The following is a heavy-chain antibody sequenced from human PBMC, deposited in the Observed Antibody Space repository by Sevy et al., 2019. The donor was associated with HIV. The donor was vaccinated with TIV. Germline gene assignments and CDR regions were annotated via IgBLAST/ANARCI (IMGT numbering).Heavy chain of an antibody. CDR2: ISYDGSNK. Sequence: GGSLRLSCAASGFTLSSYAMHWVRQAPGKGLEWVAVISYDGSNKYYADSVKGRFTISRDNSKNTLYLQMNSLRAEDTAVYYCARDPDPYYDFWSGLIDYWGQGTLVTVSS. CDR1: GFTLSSYA. V-gene: IGHV3-30-3*01. CDR3: ARDPDPYYDFWSGLIDY. D-gene: IGHD3-3*01. J-gene: IGHJ4*02.